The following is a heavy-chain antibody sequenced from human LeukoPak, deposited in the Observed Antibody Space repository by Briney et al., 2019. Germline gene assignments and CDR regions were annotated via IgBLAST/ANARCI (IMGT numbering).Heavy chain of an antibody. CDR3: ARDYYDSSGYYLYNWFDP. D-gene: IGHD3-22*01. CDR1: GFTFSSYA. CDR2: ISYDGSNK. Sequence: GGSLRLSCAASGFTFSSYAMHWVRQAPGKGLEWVAVISYDGSNKYYADSVKGRFTISRDNSKNTLYLQMNSLRAEDTAVYYCARDYYDSSGYYLYNWFDPWGQGTLVTISS. J-gene: IGHJ5*02. V-gene: IGHV3-30-3*01.